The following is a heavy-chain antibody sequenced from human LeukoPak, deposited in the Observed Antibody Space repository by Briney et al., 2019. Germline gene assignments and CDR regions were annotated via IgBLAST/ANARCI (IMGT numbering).Heavy chain of an antibody. CDR2: ISSSSSYI. J-gene: IGHJ3*02. CDR1: GFTFSTYS. Sequence: PGGSLRLSCGASGFTFSTYSMNWVRQAPGKGLEWVSSISSSSSYIYYADSVKGRFTISRDNAKNSLYLQMNSLRAEDTAVYYCARDEGGIYGSGAFDIWGQGTMVTVSS. CDR3: ARDEGGIYGSGAFDI. D-gene: IGHD4-17*01. V-gene: IGHV3-21*01.